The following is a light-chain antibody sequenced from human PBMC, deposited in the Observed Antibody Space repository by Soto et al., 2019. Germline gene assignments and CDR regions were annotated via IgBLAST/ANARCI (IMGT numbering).Light chain of an antibody. Sequence: QSALTQPASVSGSPGQSITISCTGSSSDVGGYHYVSWYQQHPGKVPKLIIYEVTNRPSGVSNRFSGSKSGNTASLTISGLQAEDEADYYCSLYTISRVFGGGTKLTVL. CDR3: SLYTISRV. CDR2: EVT. J-gene: IGLJ3*02. V-gene: IGLV2-14*01. CDR1: SSDVGGYHY.